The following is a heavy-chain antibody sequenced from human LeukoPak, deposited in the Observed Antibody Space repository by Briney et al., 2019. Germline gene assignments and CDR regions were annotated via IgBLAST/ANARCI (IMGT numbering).Heavy chain of an antibody. V-gene: IGHV3-23*01. J-gene: IGHJ4*02. Sequence: PGGSLRLSCAASEFTFSTFTMSWVRQAPGKGLEWVSAISGSGGSTYYADSVKGRFTISRDNSKNTLYLQMNSLRAEDTAVYYCAKERTRRRPGSGYYYVYFDYWGQGTLVTVSS. CDR1: EFTFSTFT. D-gene: IGHD3-22*01. CDR2: ISGSGGST. CDR3: AKERTRRRPGSGYYYVYFDY.